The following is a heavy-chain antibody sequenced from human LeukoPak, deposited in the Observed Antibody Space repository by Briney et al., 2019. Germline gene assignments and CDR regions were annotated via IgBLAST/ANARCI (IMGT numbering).Heavy chain of an antibody. CDR3: ARDRGSGDYDY. D-gene: IGHD3-16*01. J-gene: IGHJ4*02. CDR2: FQTDGTT. V-gene: IGHV4-4*07. Sequence: PSETLSLTCTVSGGSISRYYWGWVRQAAGKGLEWIGRFQTDGTTYYNPSLRSRLTMSVDPSQNQFSLNLSSMTAADTAVYYCARDRGSGDYDYWGQGTLVTVSS. CDR1: GGSISRYY.